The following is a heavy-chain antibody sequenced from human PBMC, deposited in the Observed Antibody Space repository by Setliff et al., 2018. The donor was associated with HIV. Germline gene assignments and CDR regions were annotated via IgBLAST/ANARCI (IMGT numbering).Heavy chain of an antibody. Sequence: PSETLSLTCTVSGGSISSGSNYWSWIRQPAGKGLEWIGHIYTSGSTNYNPSLKNRVIISVDTAKNQFSLNMISMTAADTAVYYCAREKSIPTTWFGGYYYDYWGQGTLVTVSS. J-gene: IGHJ4*02. CDR1: GGSISSGSNY. CDR3: AREKSIPTTWFGGYYYDY. V-gene: IGHV4-61*09. D-gene: IGHD3-10*01. CDR2: IYTSGST.